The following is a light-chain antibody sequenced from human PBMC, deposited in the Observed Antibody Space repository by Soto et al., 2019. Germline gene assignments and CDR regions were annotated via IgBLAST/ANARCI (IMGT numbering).Light chain of an antibody. J-gene: IGKJ1*01. CDR3: QQYNNWQT. CDR2: GAS. Sequence: EIVLTQSPGTLSLSPVERATLSCRASQSISSNLAWYQQKPGQAPRLLIYGASTRATGIPARFSGSGSGTEFTLTISSLQSEDFAVYYCQQYNNWQTFGQGTKVDIK. CDR1: QSISSN. V-gene: IGKV3-15*01.